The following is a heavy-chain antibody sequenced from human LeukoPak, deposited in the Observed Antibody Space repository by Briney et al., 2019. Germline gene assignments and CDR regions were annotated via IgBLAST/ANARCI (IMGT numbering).Heavy chain of an antibody. J-gene: IGHJ6*03. CDR1: GFTFSNYA. V-gene: IGHV3-23*01. CDR3: ARDPSSIAAPGDLGYYYYYMDV. Sequence: GGSLRLSCAASGFTFSNYAMSWVRQAPGKGLEWVSAISGSGGNTYYADSVKGRFTISRDNSKNTLFLQMNSLRAEDTAVYYCARDPSSIAAPGDLGYYYYYMDVWGKGTTVTVSS. CDR2: ISGSGGNT. D-gene: IGHD6-6*01.